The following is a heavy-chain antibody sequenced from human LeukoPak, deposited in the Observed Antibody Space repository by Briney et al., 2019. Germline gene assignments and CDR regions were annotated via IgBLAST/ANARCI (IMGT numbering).Heavy chain of an antibody. CDR2: IWYDGSDK. CDR1: GFTFSSYG. J-gene: IGHJ3*02. Sequence: PGGSLRLSCAASGFTFSSYGMHWVRQAPGKGLEWVAVIWYDGSDKYYTGSVKGRFTISRDNSKNPLYLQMNTLRAEDTAVYYCARAGDAFDMWAKGQWSPSLQ. V-gene: IGHV3-33*01. CDR3: ARAGDAFDM.